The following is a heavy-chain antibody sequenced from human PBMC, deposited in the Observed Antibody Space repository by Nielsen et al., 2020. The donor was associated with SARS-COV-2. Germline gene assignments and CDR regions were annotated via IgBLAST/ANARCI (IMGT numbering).Heavy chain of an antibody. V-gene: IGHV3-7*05. J-gene: IGHJ4*02. CDR3: ARDRGYSYGYFDY. CDR2: IKQDGSEK. CDR1: GFTFSSYW. D-gene: IGHD5-18*01. Sequence: GESLKISCAASGFTFSSYWMSWVRQAPGKGLEWVANIKQDGSEKYYVDSVKGRFTISRDNAKNSLYLQMNSLRAEDTAVYYCARDRGYSYGYFDYWGQGTLVTVSS.